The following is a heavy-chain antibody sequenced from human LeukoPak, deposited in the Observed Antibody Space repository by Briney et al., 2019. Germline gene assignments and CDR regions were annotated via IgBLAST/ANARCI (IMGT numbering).Heavy chain of an antibody. CDR1: GYTFTGYY. J-gene: IGHJ4*02. CDR2: INPNSGGT. CDR3: ARAYGDYSYYFDY. V-gene: IGHV1-2*02. D-gene: IGHD4-17*01. Sequence: ASVKVSCKASGYTFTGYYMHWVRQAPGQGLEWMGWINPNSGGTNYAQKFQGRVTMTRDTSISTAYMELSSLRSEDTAVYYCARAYGDYSYYFDYWGQGTLVTVSS.